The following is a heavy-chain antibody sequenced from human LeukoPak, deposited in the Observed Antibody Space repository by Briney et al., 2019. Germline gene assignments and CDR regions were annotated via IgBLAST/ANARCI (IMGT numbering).Heavy chain of an antibody. CDR2: INHSGNT. CDR3: ARDNDMGFEY. D-gene: IGHD3-9*01. CDR1: GGSFSGYY. J-gene: IGHJ4*02. Sequence: SETLSLTCAVYGGSFSGYYWSWIRQPPGKGLEWIGEINHSGNTNYNPSLKSRITMSVDTSKNQFSLKLSSVTAADTAVYYCARDNDMGFEYWGQGTLVTVSS. V-gene: IGHV4-34*01.